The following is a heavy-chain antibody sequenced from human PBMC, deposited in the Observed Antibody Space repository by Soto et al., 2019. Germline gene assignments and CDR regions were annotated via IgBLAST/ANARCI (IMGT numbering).Heavy chain of an antibody. D-gene: IGHD3-22*01. CDR1: GGTFSSYA. Sequence: APVKVSCKASGGTFSSYAISWVRQAPGQGLEWMGGIIPIFGTANYAQKFQGRVTITADESTSTAYMELSSLRSEDTAVYYCARAEYYDSSGYYWVYYGMDVWGQGTTVTVSS. CDR2: IIPIFGTA. J-gene: IGHJ6*02. CDR3: ARAEYYDSSGYYWVYYGMDV. V-gene: IGHV1-69*13.